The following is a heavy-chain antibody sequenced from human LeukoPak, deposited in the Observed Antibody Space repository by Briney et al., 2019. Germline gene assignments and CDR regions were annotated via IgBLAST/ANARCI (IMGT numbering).Heavy chain of an antibody. D-gene: IGHD1-26*01. CDR3: ARSNNIVGASYFDY. Sequence: HTGGSLRLSCAASGFTFSNYAMHWVRQAPGKGLEYISSSSSDGSSTYYGDSVKGRFIISRDNSKNTLYLQMGRLRAEDMAVYYCARSNNIVGASYFDYWGQGTLVTVSS. CDR1: GFTFSNYA. CDR2: SSSDGSST. V-gene: IGHV3-64*02. J-gene: IGHJ4*02.